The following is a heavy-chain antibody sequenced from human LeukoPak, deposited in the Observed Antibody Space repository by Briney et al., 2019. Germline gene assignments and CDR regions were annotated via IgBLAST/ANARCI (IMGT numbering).Heavy chain of an antibody. V-gene: IGHV4-61*02. J-gene: IGHJ3*02. D-gene: IGHD3-10*02. CDR1: GGSISNGSYY. Sequence: SQTLSLTCTVSGGSISNGSYYWSWIRQPAGKGLEWIGRIYTSGSTNYNPSLKSRVTISVDTSKNQFSLKLSSVTAADTAVYYCAKSRLSYVGAFDIWGQGTMVTVSS. CDR3: AKSRLSYVGAFDI. CDR2: IYTSGST.